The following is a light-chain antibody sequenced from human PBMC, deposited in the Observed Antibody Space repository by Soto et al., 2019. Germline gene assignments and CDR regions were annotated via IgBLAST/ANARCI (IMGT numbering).Light chain of an antibody. CDR2: DPS. CDR3: QQYNSYSWT. Sequence: DIQMTQSPSTLSASVGDRVTITCRASQSISSWLAWYQQKPGKAPKLLIYDPSSLESGVPSRFSGSGSGTEFTLTISSLQPDDFATYYCQQYNSYSWTFGQGTKVDTK. J-gene: IGKJ1*01. CDR1: QSISSW. V-gene: IGKV1-5*01.